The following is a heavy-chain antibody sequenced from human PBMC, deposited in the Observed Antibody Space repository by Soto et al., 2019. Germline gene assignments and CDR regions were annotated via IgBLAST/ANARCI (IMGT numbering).Heavy chain of an antibody. J-gene: IGHJ4*02. D-gene: IGHD2-2*02. CDR1: GYPLSSYA. CDR2: INAGNGNT. CDR3: ARDRCSSTSCYMEY. Sequence: XSGKGACKAAGYPLSSYAMDWVRQAPGQRLEWMGWINAGNGNTKYSQKFQCRVTITRDTSASTAYMELSSLRSEDTAVYYCARDRCSSTSCYMEYWRQGTLVTVS. V-gene: IGHV1-3*01.